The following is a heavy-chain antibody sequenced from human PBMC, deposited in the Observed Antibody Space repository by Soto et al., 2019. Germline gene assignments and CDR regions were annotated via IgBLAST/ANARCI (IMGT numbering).Heavy chain of an antibody. CDR1: GGSVSSGSYY. J-gene: IGHJ4*02. V-gene: IGHV4-61*01. D-gene: IGHD3-16*01. CDR3: ARERTGDSTFFDY. Sequence: SETLSLTCTVSGGSVSSGSYYWSWIRQPPGKGLEWIGYIYYSGTTNYNPSLKSRVTISVDTSKKQFSLKLTSVTAVDTAVYYCARERTGDSTFFDYWGRGTLVTVSS. CDR2: IYYSGTT.